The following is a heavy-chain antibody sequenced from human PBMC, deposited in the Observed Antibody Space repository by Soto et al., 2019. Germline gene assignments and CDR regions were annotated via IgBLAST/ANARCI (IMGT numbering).Heavy chain of an antibody. J-gene: IGHJ4*02. Sequence: SETLSLTCTVSGGSISSSSYYWGWIRQPPGKGLEWIGSIYYSGSTYYNPSLKSRVTISVDTSKNQFSLKLSSVTAADTAVYYCARHYPYDSSGYYYVLWNYFDYWGQGTLVTVSS. V-gene: IGHV4-39*01. CDR3: ARHYPYDSSGYYYVLWNYFDY. CDR2: IYYSGST. CDR1: GGSISSSSYY. D-gene: IGHD3-22*01.